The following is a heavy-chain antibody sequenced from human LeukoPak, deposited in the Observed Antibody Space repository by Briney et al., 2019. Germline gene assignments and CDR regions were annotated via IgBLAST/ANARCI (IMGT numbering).Heavy chain of an antibody. V-gene: IGHV3-11*01. D-gene: IGHD1-14*01. CDR2: ISSTDSTM. CDR3: ARARPPDSDAFDI. J-gene: IGHJ3*02. Sequence: GGSLRLSCAASGFTFSDYYMSWIRQAPGKGLEWVSYISSTDSTMYYADSVRGRFTISRDNAKNSLYLLMNSLRAEDTAVYYCARARPPDSDAFDIWGQGTMVTVSS. CDR1: GFTFSDYY.